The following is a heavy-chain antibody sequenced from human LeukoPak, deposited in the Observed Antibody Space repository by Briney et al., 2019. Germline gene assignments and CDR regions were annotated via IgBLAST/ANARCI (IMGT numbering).Heavy chain of an antibody. CDR3: AREDNTGLDNWFDP. Sequence: ASVKVSCKAPEYTFSDYYIHWVRQAPGQGLEWMGWINPNSGGTKYAQKFHGGVTMTRDTSISTAYMELSRLRGDDTAVYYCAREDNTGLDNWFDPWGQGTLVTVSS. D-gene: IGHD6-19*01. CDR2: INPNSGGT. J-gene: IGHJ5*02. CDR1: EYTFSDYY. V-gene: IGHV1-2*02.